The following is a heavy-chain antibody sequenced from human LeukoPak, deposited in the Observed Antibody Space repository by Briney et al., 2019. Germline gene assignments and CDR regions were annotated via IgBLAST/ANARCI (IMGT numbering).Heavy chain of an antibody. Sequence: GGSLRLSCAASGFTFSSYSMNWVRQAPGKGLEWVSGISWNSGSIGYADSVKGRFTISRDNAKNPLYLQMNSLRAEDTALYYCAKASDYDFWSGYYEPWGQGTLVTVSS. CDR3: AKASDYDFWSGYYEP. V-gene: IGHV3-9*01. CDR2: ISWNSGSI. D-gene: IGHD3-3*01. CDR1: GFTFSSYS. J-gene: IGHJ4*02.